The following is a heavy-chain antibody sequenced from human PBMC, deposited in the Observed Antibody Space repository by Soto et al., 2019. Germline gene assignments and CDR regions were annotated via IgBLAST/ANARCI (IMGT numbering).Heavy chain of an antibody. D-gene: IGHD3-16*01. Sequence: QVQLQQWGAGLLKPSETLSLTCAVYGGSFSGYYWSWIRQPPGKGLEWIGEINHSGSTNYNPSLKSRVTISVDTSKNQFSLKLSSVTAADTAVYYCPRGPFEITFGGVWGWAYDYWGQGTLVTVSS. CDR2: INHSGST. CDR3: PRGPFEITFGGVWGWAYDY. CDR1: GGSFSGYY. J-gene: IGHJ4*02. V-gene: IGHV4-34*01.